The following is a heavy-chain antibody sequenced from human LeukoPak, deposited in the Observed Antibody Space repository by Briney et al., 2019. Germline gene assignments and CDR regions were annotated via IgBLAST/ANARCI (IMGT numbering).Heavy chain of an antibody. CDR3: ARVGTWTYAFDI. J-gene: IGHJ3*02. Sequence: ASVKVSCKASGYTFTSYYMHWVRQAPGQGLEWMGIINPSGGSTSYAQKFQGRVTMTRDTSTTTVYMELSSLRSEDTAVYYCARVGTWTYAFDIWGQGTMVTVSS. V-gene: IGHV1-46*01. CDR1: GYTFTSYY. CDR2: INPSGGST. D-gene: IGHD7-27*01.